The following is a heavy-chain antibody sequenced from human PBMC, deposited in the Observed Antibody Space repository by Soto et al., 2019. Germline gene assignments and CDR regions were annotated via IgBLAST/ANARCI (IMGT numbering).Heavy chain of an antibody. CDR3: ARDRLVPYGYGMDV. D-gene: IGHD2-2*01. CDR1: GFTFRSYG. CDR2: IWFDGSKK. Sequence: QMQLVESGGGVVQPGRSLRLSCAASGFTFRSYGIHWVRQAPARGLGWVALIWFDGSKKYYVDSVKGRFAVSRDNSKNTLYLQMNSLRVEDTAVYYCARDRLVPYGYGMDVWGQGTTVTVSS. V-gene: IGHV3-33*01. J-gene: IGHJ6*02.